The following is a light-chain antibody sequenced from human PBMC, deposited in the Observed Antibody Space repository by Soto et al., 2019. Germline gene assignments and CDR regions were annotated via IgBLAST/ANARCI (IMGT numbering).Light chain of an antibody. CDR1: NSDVGGYNY. CDR2: AVS. V-gene: IGLV2-14*01. Sequence: QSALTQAASVSGSPGQSIAISCTGTNSDVGGYNYVSWYQQRPGKVPKLMLYAVSHRPSGVSNRFSGSKSGNTASLTISGLQAEDEAVYYCKSYTSSDTVVFGGGTQLTVL. CDR3: KSYTSSDTVV. J-gene: IGLJ2*01.